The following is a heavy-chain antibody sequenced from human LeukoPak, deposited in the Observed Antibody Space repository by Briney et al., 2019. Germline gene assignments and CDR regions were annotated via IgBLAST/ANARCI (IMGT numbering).Heavy chain of an antibody. J-gene: IGHJ3*02. D-gene: IGHD3-3*01. CDR1: GFTFSIYS. CDR3: ARVGVVIPKGDAFDI. CDR2: ISGSSSTI. V-gene: IGHV3-48*01. Sequence: PGGSLRLSCAASGFTFSIYSMNWVRQAPGKGLEWLSYISGSSSTINYADSVKGRFTISRDNAKNSLYLQMNSLRAEDTAVYYCARVGVVIPKGDAFDIWGQGTMVTVSS.